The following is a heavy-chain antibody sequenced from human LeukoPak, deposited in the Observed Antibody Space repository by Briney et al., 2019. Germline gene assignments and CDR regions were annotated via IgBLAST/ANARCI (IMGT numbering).Heavy chain of an antibody. D-gene: IGHD1-1*01. V-gene: IGHV3-7*01. CDR3: ARENTRTKYFDY. CDR1: RFTFSSYW. Sequence: GGSLRLSCAASRFTFSSYWMSWLRRAPGKGLEWVANIQQDGSEKYYVDSVKGRFTTHKETAKNSRYLRINRLTPEDTAVYYCARENTRTKYFDYGGQGTLVTVSS. CDR2: IQQDGSEK. J-gene: IGHJ4*02.